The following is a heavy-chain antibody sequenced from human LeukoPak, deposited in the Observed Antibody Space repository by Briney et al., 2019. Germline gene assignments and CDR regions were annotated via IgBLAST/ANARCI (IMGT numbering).Heavy chain of an antibody. D-gene: IGHD3-22*01. J-gene: IGHJ4*02. V-gene: IGHV3-33*01. CDR1: GFTFSSYG. CDR2: VWYDGSKK. Sequence: GGSLRLSCAASGFTFSSYGMHWVRQAPGKGLEWVAVVWYDGSKKYSADSVKGRITVSRDDSKNTLYLQMNSLRAEDTAVYYCARGVGYYDSSGTIDYWGQGTLVTVSS. CDR3: ARGVGYYDSSGTIDY.